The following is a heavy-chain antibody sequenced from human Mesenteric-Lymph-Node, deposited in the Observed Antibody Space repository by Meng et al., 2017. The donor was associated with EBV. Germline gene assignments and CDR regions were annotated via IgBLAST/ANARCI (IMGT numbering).Heavy chain of an antibody. J-gene: IGHJ4*02. CDR3: ARDLTDYYGSGQPSVNFDY. V-gene: IGHV4-34*01. D-gene: IGHD3-10*01. Sequence: QVQLQQWGAGLLKPSETLSLTCAVHGGSFSGYYWSWIRQPPGKGLEWIGEINHSGSTNYNPSLKSRVTISVDTSKNQFSLKLSSVTAADTAVYYCARDLTDYYGSGQPSVNFDYWDQGHLVTV. CDR2: INHSGST. CDR1: GGSFSGYY.